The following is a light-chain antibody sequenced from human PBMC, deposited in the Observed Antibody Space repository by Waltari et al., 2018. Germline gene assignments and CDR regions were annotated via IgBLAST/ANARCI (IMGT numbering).Light chain of an antibody. Sequence: EIVLTQSPGTLSLSPGERATLSCRASQSVGRSLAWYQQKPGQAPRLLIYDTAIRATGTPGRFSGSGSGTDFSLAISSLEPEDFAVYFCQHYVNLPVTFGQGTKVGI. J-gene: IGKJ1*01. V-gene: IGKV3-20*01. CDR2: DTA. CDR1: QSVGRS. CDR3: QHYVNLPVT.